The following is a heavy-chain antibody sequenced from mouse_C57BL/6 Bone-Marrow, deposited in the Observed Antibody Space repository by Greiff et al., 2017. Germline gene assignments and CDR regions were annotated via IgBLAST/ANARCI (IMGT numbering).Heavy chain of an antibody. CDR3: ASFYYEYDFYAMDY. CDR1: GFSLTSYG. J-gene: IGHJ4*01. CDR2: IWSGGST. Sequence: VKLVESGPGLVQPSQSLSITCTVSGFSLTSYGVHWVRQSPGKGLEWLGVIWSGGSTDYNAAFISRLSISKDNSKSQVFFKMNSLQADDTAIYYCASFYYEYDFYAMDYWGQGTSVTVSS. D-gene: IGHD2-4*01. V-gene: IGHV2-2*01.